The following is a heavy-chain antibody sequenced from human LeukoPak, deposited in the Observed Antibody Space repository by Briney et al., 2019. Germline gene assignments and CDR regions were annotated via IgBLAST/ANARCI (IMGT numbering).Heavy chain of an antibody. CDR2: ISSSSSYI. D-gene: IGHD2-2*01. CDR1: GFTFSDYA. Sequence: GGSLRLSCATSGFTFSDYAMNWVRQAPGKGLEWVSSISSSSSYIYYADSVKGRSTISRDNAKNSLYLQMNSLRAEDTAVYYCARAVAYCSSTSCGTRYFAYWGQGTLATVSS. J-gene: IGHJ4*02. V-gene: IGHV3-21*01. CDR3: ARAVAYCSSTSCGTRYFAY.